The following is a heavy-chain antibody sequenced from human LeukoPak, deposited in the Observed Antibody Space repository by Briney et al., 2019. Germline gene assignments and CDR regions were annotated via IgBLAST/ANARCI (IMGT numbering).Heavy chain of an antibody. CDR3: AKPIAAARKSRGGSFDY. CDR1: GFTFSSYA. Sequence: PGGSLRLSCAASGFTFSSYAMSWVRQAPGKGLEWVSAISRSGGSTYYADSVKGRFTISRDNSKNTLYLQMNSLRAEDTAVYYCAKPIAAARKSRGGSFDYWGQGTLVAVSS. V-gene: IGHV3-23*01. J-gene: IGHJ4*02. CDR2: ISRSGGST. D-gene: IGHD6-13*01.